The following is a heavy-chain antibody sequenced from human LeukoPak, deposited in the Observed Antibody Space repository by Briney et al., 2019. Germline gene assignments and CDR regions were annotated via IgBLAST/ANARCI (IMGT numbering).Heavy chain of an antibody. J-gene: IGHJ4*02. CDR3: ARAQAYYDYVWGSYRYPYYFDY. V-gene: IGHV4-34*01. Sequence: SETLSLTCAVYGGFFSGYYWSWIRQPPGKGLEWIGEINHSGSTNYNPSLKSRVTISVDTSKNQFSLKLSSVTAADTAVYYCARAQAYYDYVWGSYRYPYYFDYWGQGTLVTVSS. D-gene: IGHD3-16*02. CDR2: INHSGST. CDR1: GGFFSGYY.